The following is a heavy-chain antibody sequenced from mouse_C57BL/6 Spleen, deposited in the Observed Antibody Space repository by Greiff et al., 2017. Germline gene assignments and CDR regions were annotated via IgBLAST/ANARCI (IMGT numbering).Heavy chain of an antibody. Sequence: QVQLQQPGAELVRPGTSVKLSCKASGYTFTSYWMHWVKQRPGQGLEWIGVIDPSDSYTNYNQKFKGKATLTVDTASSTAYMQLSSLTSEDSAVYYCARGVYYDYSAWFAYWGQGTLVTVSA. CDR2: IDPSDSYT. CDR1: GYTFTSYW. V-gene: IGHV1-59*01. D-gene: IGHD2-4*01. J-gene: IGHJ3*01. CDR3: ARGVYYDYSAWFAY.